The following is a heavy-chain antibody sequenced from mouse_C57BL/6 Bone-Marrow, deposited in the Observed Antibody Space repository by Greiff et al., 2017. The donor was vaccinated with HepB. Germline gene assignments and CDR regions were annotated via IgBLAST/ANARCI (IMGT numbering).Heavy chain of an antibody. CDR1: GYAFSSSW. CDR2: IYPGDGDT. Sequence: QVQLKQSGPELVKPGASVKISCKASGYAFSSSWMNWVKQRPGKGLEWIGRIYPGDGDTNYNGKFKGKATLTADKSSSTAYMQLSSLTSEDSAVYFCARWWLLRYFDYWGQGTTLTVSS. V-gene: IGHV1-82*01. CDR3: ARWWLLRYFDY. D-gene: IGHD2-3*01. J-gene: IGHJ2*01.